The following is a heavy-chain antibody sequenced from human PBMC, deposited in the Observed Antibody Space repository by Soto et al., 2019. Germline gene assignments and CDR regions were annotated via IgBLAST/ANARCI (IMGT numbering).Heavy chain of an antibody. V-gene: IGHV1-3*01. CDR3: ARDGSGSRYFQH. Sequence: ASVKVSCKASGYTFTSYAMHWVRQAPGQRLEWMGWINAGNGNTKYSQKFQGRVTITRDTSASTAYMELSSLRSEDTAVYYCARDGSGSRYFQHWGQGTPVTVSS. CDR2: INAGNGNT. J-gene: IGHJ1*01. CDR1: GYTFTSYA.